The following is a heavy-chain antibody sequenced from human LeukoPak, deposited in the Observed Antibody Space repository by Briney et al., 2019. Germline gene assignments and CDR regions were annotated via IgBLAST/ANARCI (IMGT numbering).Heavy chain of an antibody. J-gene: IGHJ4*02. D-gene: IGHD2-2*01. Sequence: GGSLRLSCAASGFIVSSNSMTWVRQAPGKGLEWVSLIYSGDNTYYADSVKGRFTISRDNSKNTLYLQMNSLRAEDTAVYCCAKDEDIVVVPAAPLDYWGQGTLVTVSS. CDR2: IYSGDNT. CDR1: GFIVSSNS. CDR3: AKDEDIVVVPAAPLDY. V-gene: IGHV3-66*01.